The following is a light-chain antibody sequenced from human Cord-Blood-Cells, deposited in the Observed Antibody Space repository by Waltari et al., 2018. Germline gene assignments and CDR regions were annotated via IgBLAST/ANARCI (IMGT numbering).Light chain of an antibody. CDR1: SPRSYY. CDR3: NSRDSSGNHVV. CDR2: GKN. Sequence: SSELTQDPAVSVALGQTVRLTCQGDSPRSYYASWYQQKPGQAPVLVIYGKNNRPSGIPDRFSGSSSGNTASLTITGAQAEDEADYCCNSRDSSGNHVVFGGGTKLTVL. V-gene: IGLV3-19*01. J-gene: IGLJ2*01.